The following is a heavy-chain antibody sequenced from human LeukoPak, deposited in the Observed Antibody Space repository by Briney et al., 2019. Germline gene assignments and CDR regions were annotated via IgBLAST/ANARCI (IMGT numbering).Heavy chain of an antibody. CDR2: IYYSGTI. Sequence: PSETLSLTCTVSGDSMTSYYWSWIRQPPGKGLEWIAYIYYSGTINYNPSLKSRVTMSVDTSKKQFSLKLSSATAADTAVYYCARALTVTHVGVWFDPWGQGTLVTVSS. D-gene: IGHD4-17*01. V-gene: IGHV4-59*01. CDR1: GDSMTSYY. CDR3: ARALTVTHVGVWFDP. J-gene: IGHJ5*02.